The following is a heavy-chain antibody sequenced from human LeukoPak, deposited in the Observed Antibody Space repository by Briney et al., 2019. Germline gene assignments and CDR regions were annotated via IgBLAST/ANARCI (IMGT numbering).Heavy chain of an antibody. CDR3: ARRRDYSSGWPN. D-gene: IGHD6-19*01. V-gene: IGHV3-66*04. CDR2: IYSGGST. Sequence: GGSLRLSCGASGFTVSSNYMSWVRQAPGQGLEGVSVIYSGGSTYYADSVKGRFTISRNNSKNTLYLQMNSLRAEDTAVYYCARRRDYSSGWPNWGQGTLATVSS. CDR1: GFTVSSNY. J-gene: IGHJ4*02.